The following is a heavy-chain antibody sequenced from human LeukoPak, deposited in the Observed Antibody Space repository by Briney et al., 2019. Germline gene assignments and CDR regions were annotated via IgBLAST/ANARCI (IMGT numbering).Heavy chain of an antibody. V-gene: IGHV3-21*04. CDR1: GFTFSSYW. Sequence: PGGSLRLSCAASGFTFSSYWMSWVRQAPGKGLEWVSSISSTSSYIYYADSVKGRFTISRDNAKNSLYLQMNSLTTEDTAVYYCTRHSDTYCSRANCYVDNFYGLDVWGQGTRVTVSS. D-gene: IGHD2-2*01. CDR2: ISSTSSYI. CDR3: TRHSDTYCSRANCYVDNFYGLDV. J-gene: IGHJ6*02.